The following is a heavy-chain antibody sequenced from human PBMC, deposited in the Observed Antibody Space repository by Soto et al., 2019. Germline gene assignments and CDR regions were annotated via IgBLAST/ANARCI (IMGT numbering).Heavy chain of an antibody. J-gene: IGHJ4*02. CDR1: GFTFSNYA. CDR3: ARSDGSRFGELSY. V-gene: IGHV3-30-3*01. Sequence: QVQLVESGGGVVQPGRSLRLSCAASGFTFSNYAMHWVRQAPGKGLEWVAVISYDESNKYYADSVKGRFTISRDNSKNTLYLQMNSLRTEDTAVYYCARSDGSRFGELSYWGQGTLVTVSS. CDR2: ISYDESNK. D-gene: IGHD3-10*01.